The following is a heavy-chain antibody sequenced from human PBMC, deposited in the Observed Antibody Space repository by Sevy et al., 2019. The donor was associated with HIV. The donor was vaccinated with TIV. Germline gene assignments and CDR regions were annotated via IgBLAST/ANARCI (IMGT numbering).Heavy chain of an antibody. D-gene: IGHD2-15*01. Sequence: GGSLRLSCAASGFTFSSYAMSWVRQAPGKGLEWVSAISGSGGSTYYADSVKGRFTISRDNSKNTLYLQMNSLRAEDTAVYYCAKDRFVVVSEGLLFYYWGQGTLVTVSS. CDR1: GFTFSSYA. J-gene: IGHJ4*02. V-gene: IGHV3-23*01. CDR3: AKDRFVVVSEGLLFYY. CDR2: ISGSGGST.